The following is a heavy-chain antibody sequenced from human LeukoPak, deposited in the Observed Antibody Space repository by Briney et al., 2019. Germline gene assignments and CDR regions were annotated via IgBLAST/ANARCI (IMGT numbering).Heavy chain of an antibody. Sequence: GGSLRLSCAASGFTLSSYEMNWVRQAPGKGLEWVSYLSTSGSTIYYADSVKGRFTISRDNAKNSLYLQMNSLRAEETAVYYCARDHGRWYFDLWGRGTLVTVSS. CDR2: LSTSGSTI. V-gene: IGHV3-48*03. CDR3: ARDHGRWYFDL. D-gene: IGHD3/OR15-3a*01. CDR1: GFTLSSYE. J-gene: IGHJ2*01.